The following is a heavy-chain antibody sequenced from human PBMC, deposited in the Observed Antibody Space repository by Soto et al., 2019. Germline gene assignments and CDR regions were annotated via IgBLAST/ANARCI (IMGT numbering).Heavy chain of an antibody. J-gene: IGHJ6*02. V-gene: IGHV3-33*01. Sequence: AGGSLRLSCAASGFTFSSYGMHWVRQAPGKGLEWVAVIWYDGSNKYYADSVKGRFTISRDNSKNTLYLQMNSLRAEDTAVYYCASDGDILATIGDYYYYYGMDVWGQGTTVTVSS. CDR1: GFTFSSYG. CDR3: ASDGDILATIGDYYYYYGMDV. D-gene: IGHD5-12*01. CDR2: IWYDGSNK.